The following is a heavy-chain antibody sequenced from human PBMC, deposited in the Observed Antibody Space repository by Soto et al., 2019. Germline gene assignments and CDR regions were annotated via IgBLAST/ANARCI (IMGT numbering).Heavy chain of an antibody. CDR2: INAGNGNT. J-gene: IGHJ4*02. CDR1: GYTFTSYA. D-gene: IGHD5-12*01. CDR3: ARDLKTLATAIFAPDY. Sequence: ASVKVSCKASGYTFTSYAMHWVRQAPGQRLEWMGWINAGNGNTKYSQKFQGRVTITRDTSASTAYMELSSLRSEDTAVYYCARDLKTLATAIFAPDYWGQGTLVTVSS. V-gene: IGHV1-3*01.